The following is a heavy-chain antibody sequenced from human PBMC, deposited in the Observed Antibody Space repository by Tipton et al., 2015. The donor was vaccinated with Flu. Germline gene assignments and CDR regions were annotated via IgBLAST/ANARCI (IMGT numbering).Heavy chain of an antibody. V-gene: IGHV4-34*01. Sequence: TLSLTCAVYGGSFSGYYWSWIRQPPGKGLEWIGEINHSGSTNYNPSLKSRVTITVHTSKNQFSLKLSSVTAADTAVYYCAGSLAQLVGAFDIWGQGTMVTVSS. CDR2: INHSGST. CDR3: AGSLAQLVGAFDI. CDR1: GGSFSGYY. J-gene: IGHJ3*02. D-gene: IGHD6-13*01.